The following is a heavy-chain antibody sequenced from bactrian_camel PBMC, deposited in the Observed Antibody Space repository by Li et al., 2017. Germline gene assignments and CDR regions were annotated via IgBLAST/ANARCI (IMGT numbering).Heavy chain of an antibody. Sequence: VQLVESGGGLVQPGGSLRLSCAASGFTISGLSMSWVRQAPGKGLEWVSIITGGGSTYYVDSVKGRFTISRDNAKNMVYLQLNSLKTEDTAMYYCTKGVGGTRSIATGARGPRSPSP. V-gene: IGHV3S31*01. CDR1: GFTISGLS. D-gene: IGHD6*01. CDR3: TKGVGGTRSIAT. CDR2: IITGGGST. J-gene: IGHJ4*01.